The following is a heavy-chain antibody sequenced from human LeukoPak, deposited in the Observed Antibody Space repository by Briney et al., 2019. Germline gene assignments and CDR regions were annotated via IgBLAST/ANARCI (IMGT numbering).Heavy chain of an antibody. D-gene: IGHD2-2*01. J-gene: IGHJ4*02. Sequence: PGGSLRLSCAASGFTFSSYGMHWVRQAPGKGLEWVAVIWYDGSNKYYADSVKGRFTISRDNSKNTLYLQMSSLRAEDTAVYYCAKDTSSSTSCYDYWGQGTLVTVSS. CDR1: GFTFSSYG. CDR2: IWYDGSNK. V-gene: IGHV3-33*06. CDR3: AKDTSSSTSCYDY.